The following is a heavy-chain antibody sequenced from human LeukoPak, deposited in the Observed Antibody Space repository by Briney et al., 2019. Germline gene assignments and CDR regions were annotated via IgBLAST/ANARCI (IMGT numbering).Heavy chain of an antibody. Sequence: ASVKVSCKASGYTFTGYYMHWVRQAPGQGLEWMGWINPNSGGTNYAQKFQGRVTMTRDTSISTAYMELSRLRSDDTAVYYCARDRYSSGWYDGSDYYYMDVWGKGTTVTVSS. CDR1: GYTFTGYY. V-gene: IGHV1-2*02. CDR3: ARDRYSSGWYDGSDYYYMDV. CDR2: INPNSGGT. D-gene: IGHD6-19*01. J-gene: IGHJ6*03.